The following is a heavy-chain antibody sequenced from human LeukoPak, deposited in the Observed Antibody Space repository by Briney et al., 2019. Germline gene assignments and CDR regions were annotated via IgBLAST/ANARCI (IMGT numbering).Heavy chain of an antibody. V-gene: IGHV3-74*01. CDR1: GVTLSSYW. D-gene: IGHD6-19*01. CDR3: ATTVAGTRNAFDI. Sequence: GGSLRLSCAASGVTLSSYWMHWVRQAPGKGLVWVSRINTDGSSTNYADSVKGRFTISRDNAKNTLYLQMNSLRAEDTSVYYCATTVAGTRNAFDIWGQGTMVTVSS. CDR2: INTDGSST. J-gene: IGHJ3*02.